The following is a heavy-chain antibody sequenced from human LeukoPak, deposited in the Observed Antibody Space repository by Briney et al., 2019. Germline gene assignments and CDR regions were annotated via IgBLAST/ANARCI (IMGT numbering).Heavy chain of an antibody. D-gene: IGHD3-10*01. CDR3: AKDSGDPPRLNDYSDY. CDR1: GFTFSSYD. J-gene: IGHJ4*02. V-gene: IGHV3-30*02. CDR2: IRYDGSNK. Sequence: GGSLRLSCAASGFTFSSYDMHWVRQAPGKGLEWLAFIRYDGSNKYYADSVKGRFTISRDNSKNTLYLQMNSLRAEDTAVYYCAKDSGDPPRLNDYSDYWGQGTLVTVSS.